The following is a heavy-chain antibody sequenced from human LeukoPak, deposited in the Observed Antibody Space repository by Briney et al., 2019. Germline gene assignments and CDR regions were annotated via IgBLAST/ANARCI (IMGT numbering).Heavy chain of an antibody. CDR3: AARLTGSYFDY. CDR2: ISGNGGNT. V-gene: IGHV3-23*01. Sequence: LEWVSAISGNGGNTYYADSVKGRFTISRDNSKNTLYLQINSLRAENTAVYYCAARLTGSYFDYWGQGTLVTVSS. D-gene: IGHD3-9*01. J-gene: IGHJ4*02.